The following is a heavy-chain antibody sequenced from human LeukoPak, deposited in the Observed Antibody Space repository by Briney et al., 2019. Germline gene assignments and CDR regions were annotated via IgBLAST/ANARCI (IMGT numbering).Heavy chain of an antibody. D-gene: IGHD2-15*01. CDR2: ISLSGRT. CDR1: GGSHNNKNW. Sequence: SGTLSHTCRVTGGSHNNKNWRGWGRQPPGQGLEWIGEISLSGRTNYNPSLKSRVTMSLDESKNHLSLNLASVTAADTAVYYCSSESWHYSPFDYWGQGTLVTVTS. CDR3: SSESWHYSPFDY. V-gene: IGHV4-4*02. J-gene: IGHJ4*02.